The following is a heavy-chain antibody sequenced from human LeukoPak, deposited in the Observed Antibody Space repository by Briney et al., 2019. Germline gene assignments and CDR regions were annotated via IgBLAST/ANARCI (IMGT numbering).Heavy chain of an antibody. V-gene: IGHV3-53*01. CDR1: GFSVGSYY. Sequence: GGSLRLSCAASGFSVGSYYMTWVRQAPGKGLEWVSVIYSGDNTYYADSVKGRFTISRDISKNTLCLQMNSLRAEDTATYYCARDTGSGYCSGGRCRGAFDIWGQGTTVTVSS. CDR2: IYSGDNT. CDR3: ARDTGSGYCSGGRCRGAFDI. J-gene: IGHJ3*02. D-gene: IGHD2-15*01.